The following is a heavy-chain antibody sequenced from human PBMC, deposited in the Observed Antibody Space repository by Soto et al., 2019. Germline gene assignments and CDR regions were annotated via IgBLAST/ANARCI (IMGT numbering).Heavy chain of an antibody. CDR3: ARGFCSGGSCYSGDAFDI. Sequence: ASVKVSCKASGYTFTSYYMHWVRLAPGQGLEWMGIINPSGGSTSYAQKFQGRVTMTRDTSTSTVYMELSSLRSEDTAVYYCARGFCSGGSCYSGDAFDIWGQGTMVTVSS. CDR2: INPSGGST. J-gene: IGHJ3*02. V-gene: IGHV1-46*03. CDR1: GYTFTSYY. D-gene: IGHD2-15*01.